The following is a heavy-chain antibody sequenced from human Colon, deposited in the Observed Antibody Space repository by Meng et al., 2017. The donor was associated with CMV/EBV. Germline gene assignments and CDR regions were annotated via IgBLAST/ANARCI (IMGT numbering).Heavy chain of an antibody. CDR3: ARETRYCNATNCYRGLDS. V-gene: IGHV4-61*01. Sequence: PGGSLRLSCTVSGVSVSSGSDYWTWIRQPPGKALEWIGYIFYSGPTNYSPSLKSRLTISVDTSKNEFSLNLISVTAADTAVYYCARETRYCNATNCYRGLDSWGQGTLVTVSS. CDR1: GVSVSSGSDY. J-gene: IGHJ4*02. CDR2: IFYSGPT. D-gene: IGHD2-2*01.